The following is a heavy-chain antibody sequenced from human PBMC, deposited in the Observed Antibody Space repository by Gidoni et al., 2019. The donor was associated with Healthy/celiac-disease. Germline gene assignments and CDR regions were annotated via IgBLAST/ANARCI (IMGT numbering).Heavy chain of an antibody. CDR3: ARGLLNRYCSGGSCPRTGRYYFDY. CDR1: GGSFSGYY. D-gene: IGHD2-15*01. Sequence: QVQLQQWGAGLLKPSETLSLTCAVYGGSFSGYYWSWIRQPPGKGLEWIGEINHSGSTNYNLSLKSRVTISVDTSKNQFSLKLSSVTAADTAVYYCARGLLNRYCSGGSCPRTGRYYFDYWGQGTLVTVSS. V-gene: IGHV4-34*01. CDR2: INHSGST. J-gene: IGHJ4*02.